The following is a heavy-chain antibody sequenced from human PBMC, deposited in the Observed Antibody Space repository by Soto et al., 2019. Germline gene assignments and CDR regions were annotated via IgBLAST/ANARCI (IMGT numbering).Heavy chain of an antibody. J-gene: IGHJ4*02. CDR1: GGSISSGGYY. CDR2: IYYSGST. CDR3: ARADSFYCSSTSCQAFDY. Sequence: PSETLSLTCTVSGGSISSGGYYWSWIRQHPGKGLEWIGYIYYSGSTYYNPSLKSRVTISVDTSKNQFSLKLSSVTAADTAVYYCARADSFYCSSTSCQAFDYWGQGTLVTVSS. V-gene: IGHV4-31*03. D-gene: IGHD2-2*01.